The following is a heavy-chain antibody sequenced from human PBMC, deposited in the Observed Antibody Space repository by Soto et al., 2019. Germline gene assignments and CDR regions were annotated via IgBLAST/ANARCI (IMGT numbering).Heavy chain of an antibody. CDR3: ARPQRGGDVKNAFDL. J-gene: IGHJ3*01. V-gene: IGHV1-18*04. Sequence: ASVKVSCKASGYTFTNYGLSWVRPAPGQGLEWMGWITVYSGATDHVQKFRGRVSMTTDTSTNTAYMELASLRSDDTAVYYCARPQRGGDVKNAFDLWGPGTMVTVSS. CDR2: ITVYSGAT. D-gene: IGHD2-21*01. CDR1: GYTFTNYG.